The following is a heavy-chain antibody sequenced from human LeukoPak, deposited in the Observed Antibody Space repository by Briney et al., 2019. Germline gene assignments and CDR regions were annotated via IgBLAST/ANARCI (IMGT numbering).Heavy chain of an antibody. CDR1: GGSISSSNW. Sequence: PSETLSLTCAVSGGSISSSNWWSWVRQPPGKGLEWIGEIYHSGSTNYNPSLKSRITISVDKYKNQFSLKLSSVTAADTAVYYCARDLGSGYSSSLRYFDYWGQGTLVTVSS. J-gene: IGHJ4*02. CDR2: IYHSGST. D-gene: IGHD6-13*01. CDR3: ARDLGSGYSSSLRYFDY. V-gene: IGHV4-4*02.